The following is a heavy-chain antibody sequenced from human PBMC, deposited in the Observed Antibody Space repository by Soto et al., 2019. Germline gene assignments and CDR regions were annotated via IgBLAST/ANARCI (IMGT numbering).Heavy chain of an antibody. CDR2: INGDGSST. CDR3: LVSGNYRFDD. CDR1: GFTFSSYW. J-gene: IGHJ4*02. V-gene: IGHV3-74*01. Sequence: VGSLRLSCAATGFTFSSYWMHWVRQAPGKGLVWVSRINGDGSSTSYADSAEGRFTISRDNAKNTLYLQMNSLRVEDTAVYYCLVSGNYRFDDWGQGTLVTVSS. D-gene: IGHD1-26*01.